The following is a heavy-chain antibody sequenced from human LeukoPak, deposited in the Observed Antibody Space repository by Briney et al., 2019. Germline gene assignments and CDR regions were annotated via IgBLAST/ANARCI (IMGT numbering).Heavy chain of an antibody. Sequence: GGSLRLSCAASGFTFSSYGMHWVRQDPGKGLEWVAVIWYDGSNKYYADSVKGRFTISRDNSKNTLYLQMNSLRAEDTAVYYCASSSSWLFLNAEVNGMDVWGKGTTVTVSS. CDR2: IWYDGSNK. CDR1: GFTFSSYG. D-gene: IGHD6-13*01. CDR3: ASSSSWLFLNAEVNGMDV. V-gene: IGHV3-33*01. J-gene: IGHJ6*04.